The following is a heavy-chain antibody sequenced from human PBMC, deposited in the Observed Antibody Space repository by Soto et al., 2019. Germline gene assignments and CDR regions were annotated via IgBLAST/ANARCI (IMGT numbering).Heavy chain of an antibody. V-gene: IGHV4-4*07. CDR1: GGTISGYY. D-gene: IGHD3-3*01. J-gene: IGHJ5*02. CDR2: IYSSGST. Sequence: SETLSLTCTVTGGTISGYYWTWIRQSAGGGLEWIGRIYSSGSTNYNPSLKSRVTISLDTSMNHFSLRLSSVTAPDTAVYYCARGQRFSEWFDPWGQGTLVTVSS. CDR3: ARGQRFSEWFDP.